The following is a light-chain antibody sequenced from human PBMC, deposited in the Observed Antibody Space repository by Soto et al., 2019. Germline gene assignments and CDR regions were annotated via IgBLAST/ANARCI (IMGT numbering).Light chain of an antibody. Sequence: QAVVTQEPSFSVSPGRTVTLTCGLSSGSVSTSYHPSWYQQTPGQAPRTLIYSTNTRSSGVPDRFSGSIVGNKAALTITGGQADDESDYYCVLYMGSGIWVFGGGTKVTVL. V-gene: IGLV8-61*01. J-gene: IGLJ3*02. CDR1: SGSVSTSYH. CDR2: STN. CDR3: VLYMGSGIWV.